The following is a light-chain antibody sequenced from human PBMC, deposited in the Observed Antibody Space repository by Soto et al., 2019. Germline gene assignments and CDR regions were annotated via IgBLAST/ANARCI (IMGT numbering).Light chain of an antibody. J-gene: IGKJ4*01. CDR1: QSVSSY. CDR2: DAS. CDR3: QQRSNWLLT. V-gene: IGKV3-11*01. Sequence: ERVLTQAPATLSMSPGERASLSCRASQSVSSYLAWYQQKPGQAPRLLIYDASNRATGIPARFSGSGSGTDFTLTISSLEPEDFAVYYCQQRSNWLLTFGGGTKVDTK.